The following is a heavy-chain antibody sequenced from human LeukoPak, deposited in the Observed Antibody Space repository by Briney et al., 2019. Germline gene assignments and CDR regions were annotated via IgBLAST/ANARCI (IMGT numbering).Heavy chain of an antibody. CDR2: ISGSGGST. V-gene: IGHV3-23*01. J-gene: IGHJ5*02. CDR1: GFTFSSYA. Sequence: QPGASLRLSCAASGFTFSSYAMSWVRQAPGKGLEWVSAISGSGGSTYYADSVKGRFTISRDNSKNTLHLQMNSLRAEDTAVYYCAKMGPNYYDSSGYSWFDPWGQGTLVTVSS. CDR3: AKMGPNYYDSSGYSWFDP. D-gene: IGHD3-22*01.